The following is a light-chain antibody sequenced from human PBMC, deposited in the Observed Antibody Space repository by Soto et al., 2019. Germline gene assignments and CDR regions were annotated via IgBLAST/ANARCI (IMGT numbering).Light chain of an antibody. CDR2: GAS. V-gene: IGKV3-20*01. J-gene: IGKJ1*01. Sequence: EIVLTQSPGTLSLSPGERATLSCRASQTMRSSHLAWYQQKPGQAPRLLIYGASTRTFDVPDRFSGSGSGTNFTLTISRLQPEDFAVYYCQQYDNWPRTFGQGTKVDIK. CDR3: QQYDNWPRT. CDR1: QTMRSSH.